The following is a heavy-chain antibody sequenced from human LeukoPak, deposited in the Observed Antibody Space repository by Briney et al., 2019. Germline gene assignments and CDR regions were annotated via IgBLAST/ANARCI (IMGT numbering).Heavy chain of an antibody. D-gene: IGHD6-13*01. CDR2: ISSSSSYT. Sequence: GGSLRLSCVVSGIPFSDYYMNWIRQAPGKGLEWISYISSSSSYTDYADSVKGRFTISRDNAKSALYLQLNSLRLEDTAVHCAAGTAADFWGQGTLVTVSS. J-gene: IGHJ4*02. CDR3: AGTAADF. CDR1: GIPFSDYY. V-gene: IGHV3-11*03.